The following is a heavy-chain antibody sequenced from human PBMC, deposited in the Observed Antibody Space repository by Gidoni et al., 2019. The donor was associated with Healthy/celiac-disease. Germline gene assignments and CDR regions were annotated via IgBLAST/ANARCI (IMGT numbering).Heavy chain of an antibody. CDR1: GGSISSSSYY. V-gene: IGHV4-39*01. CDR2: IYYSGRT. Sequence: QLQLQESGPGLVKPSETLSLTCTVPGGSISSSSYYLGWIRQPPGKGLEWIGSIYYSGRTYYNPSLKSRVTISVDTSKNQFSLKLSSVTAADTAVYYCARLGPSYYYDSSGYYYAYFDYWGQGTLVTVSS. CDR3: ARLGPSYYYDSSGYYYAYFDY. J-gene: IGHJ4*02. D-gene: IGHD3-22*01.